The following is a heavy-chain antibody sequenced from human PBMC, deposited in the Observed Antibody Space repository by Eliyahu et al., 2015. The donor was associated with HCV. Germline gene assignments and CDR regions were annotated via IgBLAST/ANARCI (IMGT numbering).Heavy chain of an antibody. Sequence: EVQLVESGGXLVQPGGSLRLXCAASGFTFRSYWMXXVRXAPGKGLVWVSRVNTDGTTXAYADSVKGRFTISRDNAKNTLYLQMNSLRAEDTAVYYCATAAINGWFQDVGYWGQGTLVTVSS. CDR3: ATAAINGWFQDVGY. CDR2: VNTDGTTX. D-gene: IGHD6-19*01. V-gene: IGHV3-74*01. J-gene: IGHJ4*02. CDR1: GFTFRSYW.